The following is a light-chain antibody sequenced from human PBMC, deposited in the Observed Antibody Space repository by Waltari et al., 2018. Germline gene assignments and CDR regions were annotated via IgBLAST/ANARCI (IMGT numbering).Light chain of an antibody. CDR2: RNN. V-gene: IGLV1-47*01. Sequence: QAGVTQHTTPAGTPGQRVTNRCSGSSSNIGLNYVYWYQQLPGTAPKLLIYRNNQRPSGVPDRFSGSKSGTSASLAISGLRSEDEADYYCAAWDDSLSGYVFGTGTKVTVL. CDR1: SSNIGLNY. J-gene: IGLJ1*01. CDR3: AAWDDSLSGYV.